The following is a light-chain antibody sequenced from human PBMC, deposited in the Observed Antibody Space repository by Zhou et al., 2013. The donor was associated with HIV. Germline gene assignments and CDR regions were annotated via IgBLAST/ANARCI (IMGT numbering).Light chain of an antibody. V-gene: IGKV3-20*01. J-gene: IGKJ2*02. CDR1: QSITDIF. CDR3: HHYGRSPCT. Sequence: EIVLTQSPGTLSLSPGEGATLSCRASQSITDIFFAWYQQRPGQAPRLLIYGTSYRAAGIPDRFSGSGSGTDFTLTIDKLEPEDFAVYYCHHYGRSPCTFGQGTKLEIK. CDR2: GTS.